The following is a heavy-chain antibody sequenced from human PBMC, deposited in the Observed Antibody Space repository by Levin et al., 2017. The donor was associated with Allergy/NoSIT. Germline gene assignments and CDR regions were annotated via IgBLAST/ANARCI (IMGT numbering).Heavy chain of an antibody. CDR3: ARAVAGAFDI. CDR2: INSDGSST. D-gene: IGHD6-19*01. V-gene: IGHV3-74*01. CDR1: GFTFSSYW. Sequence: QTGESLKISCAASGFTFSSYWMHWVRQAPGKGLVWVSRINSDGSSTSYADSVKGRFTISRDNAKNTLYLQMNSLRAEDTAVYYCARAVAGAFDIWGQGTMVTVSS. J-gene: IGHJ3*02.